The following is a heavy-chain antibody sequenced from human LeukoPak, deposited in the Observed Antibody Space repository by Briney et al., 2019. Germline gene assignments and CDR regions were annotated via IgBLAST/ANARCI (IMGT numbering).Heavy chain of an antibody. J-gene: IGHJ5*02. CDR1: GFTFSSYW. CDR3: ARGPHYYGSGSYYNFAENWFDP. CDR2: IKQDRSEK. V-gene: IGHV3-7*01. D-gene: IGHD3-10*01. Sequence: GGSLRLSCAASGFTFSSYWMSWVRRAPGKGLEWVANIKQDRSEKYYVDSVKGRFTISRDNAKNSLYLQMNSLRAEDTAVYYCARGPHYYGSGSYYNFAENWFDPWGQGTLVTVSS.